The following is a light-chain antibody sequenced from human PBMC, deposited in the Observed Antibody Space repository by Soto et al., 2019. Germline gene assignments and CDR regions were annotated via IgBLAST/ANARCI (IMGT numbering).Light chain of an antibody. Sequence: EILLTQSPGTLSLSPGERATLSCRASQTVGKNYLAWYQHKPGQAPRLLIHGASIRATGIPDRFSGSGSGADFTLTLSRLEPEDFAVYYCQQYADSPLTFGGGTKVEIK. CDR3: QQYADSPLT. CDR1: QTVGKNY. V-gene: IGKV3-20*01. J-gene: IGKJ4*01. CDR2: GAS.